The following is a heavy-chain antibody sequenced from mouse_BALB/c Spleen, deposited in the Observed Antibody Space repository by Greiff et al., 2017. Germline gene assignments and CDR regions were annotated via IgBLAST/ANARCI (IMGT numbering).Heavy chain of an antibody. D-gene: IGHD1-1*01. CDR2: ISSGGSYT. CDR1: GFTFSSYA. Sequence: EVQGVESGGGLVKPGGSLKLSCAASGFTFSSYAMSWVRQSPEKRLEWVAEISSGGSYTYYPDTVTGRFTISRDNAKNPLYLEMSSLRSEDTAMFYWAREDYGSRGNYAMDYWGQGTSVTVSS. J-gene: IGHJ4*01. V-gene: IGHV5-9-4*01. CDR3: AREDYGSRGNYAMDY.